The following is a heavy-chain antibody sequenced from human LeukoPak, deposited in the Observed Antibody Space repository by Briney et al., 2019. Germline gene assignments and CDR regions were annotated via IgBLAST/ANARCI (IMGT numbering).Heavy chain of an antibody. J-gene: IGHJ4*02. CDR1: GYSFTSYG. V-gene: IGHV1-18*01. D-gene: IGHD3-10*01. CDR3: ARDKITMVRSNYFDY. Sequence: GESLKISCKGSGYSFTSYGISWVRQAPGQGLEWMGWISAYNGNTNYAQKLQGRVTMTTDTSTSTAYMELRSLRSDDTAVYYCARDKITMVRSNYFDYWGQGTLVTVSS. CDR2: ISAYNGNT.